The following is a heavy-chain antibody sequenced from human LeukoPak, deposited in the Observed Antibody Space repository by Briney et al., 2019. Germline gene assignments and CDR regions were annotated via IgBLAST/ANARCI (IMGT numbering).Heavy chain of an antibody. Sequence: SVQVSCKASGGTFSSYAISWVRQAPGQGLEWMGGIIPIFGTANYAQKFQGRVTITADESTSTAYMELSSLRSEDTAVYYCASQDSYCSGGSCYQNWFDPWGQGTLVTVSS. D-gene: IGHD2-15*01. V-gene: IGHV1-69*13. CDR2: IIPIFGTA. J-gene: IGHJ5*02. CDR1: GGTFSSYA. CDR3: ASQDSYCSGGSCYQNWFDP.